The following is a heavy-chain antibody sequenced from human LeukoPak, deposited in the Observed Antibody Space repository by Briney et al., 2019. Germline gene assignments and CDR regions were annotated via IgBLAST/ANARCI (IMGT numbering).Heavy chain of an antibody. CDR1: GITLSNYG. J-gene: IGHJ4*02. CDR2: ISGSGGGT. CDR3: AKRGIVIRAVIIIGFHKEAHYYDT. Sequence: GGSLRLSCVVSGITLSNYGISWVRQAPGKGLEWVSGISGSGGGTKYADSVRGRFTISRDNSKNTLYLQMNSLRAEDTAVYFCAKRGIVIRAVIIIGFHKEAHYYDTGAREPRSPSPQ. D-gene: IGHD3-10*01. V-gene: IGHV3-23*01.